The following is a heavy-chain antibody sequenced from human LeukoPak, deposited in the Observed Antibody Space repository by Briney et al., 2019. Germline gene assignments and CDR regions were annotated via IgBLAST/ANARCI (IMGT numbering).Heavy chain of an antibody. V-gene: IGHV4-61*08. D-gene: IGHD3-22*01. CDR2: IYYSGST. CDR3: AREGLYDSSRLYYFDY. Sequence: PSETLSLTRAVSWGPLSSGGYFWRWVRQPPGKGPGRFGLIYYSGSTNYNPSLKSRVTISVDTSKNQFSLKLSSVTAADTAVYYCAREGLYDSSRLYYFDYWGQGTLVTVSS. CDR1: WGPLSSGGYF. J-gene: IGHJ4*02.